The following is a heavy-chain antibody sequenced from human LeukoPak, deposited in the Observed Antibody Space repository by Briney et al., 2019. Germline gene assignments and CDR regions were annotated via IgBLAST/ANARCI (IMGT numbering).Heavy chain of an antibody. CDR2: INGDGTSL. Sequence: GGSLRLSCAASGLTLNTYWMNWVRQAPGKGLVWVSRINGDGTSLTYADSVKGRFTVSRDNAKNTVYLQMNSLRAEDTAVYYCTRDLRMDYYYVDYYYYGMDVWGQGTTVTVSS. V-gene: IGHV3-74*03. CDR1: GLTLNTYW. CDR3: TRDLRMDYYYVDYYYYGMDV. D-gene: IGHD3-10*02. J-gene: IGHJ6*02.